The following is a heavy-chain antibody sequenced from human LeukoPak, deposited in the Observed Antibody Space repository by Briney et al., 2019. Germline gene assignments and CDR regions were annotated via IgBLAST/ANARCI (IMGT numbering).Heavy chain of an antibody. J-gene: IGHJ3*02. V-gene: IGHV4-4*07. D-gene: IGHD2-2*01. CDR1: GGSISSYY. Sequence: SETLSLTCTVSGGSISSYYWSWIRQPAGKGLEWIGRIYTSGSTNYNPSLKSRVTMSVDTSKNQFSLKLSSVTAADTAVYYCASLMGYCSSTSCWGAFDIWGQGTMVTVSS. CDR2: IYTSGST. CDR3: ASLMGYCSSTSCWGAFDI.